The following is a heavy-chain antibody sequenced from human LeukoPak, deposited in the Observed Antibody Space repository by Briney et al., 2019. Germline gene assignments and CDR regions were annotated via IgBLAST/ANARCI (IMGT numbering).Heavy chain of an antibody. CDR3: ARERITMVRGAKSNWFDP. V-gene: IGHV1-2*02. CDR1: GYTFTGYY. J-gene: IGHJ5*02. CDR2: INPNSGGT. Sequence: GASVKVSCKASGYTFTGYYMHWVRQAPGQGLEWMGWINPNSGGTNYVQKFQGRVTMTRDTSISTAYMELSRLRSDDTAVYYCARERITMVRGAKSNWFDPWGQGTLVTVSS. D-gene: IGHD3-10*01.